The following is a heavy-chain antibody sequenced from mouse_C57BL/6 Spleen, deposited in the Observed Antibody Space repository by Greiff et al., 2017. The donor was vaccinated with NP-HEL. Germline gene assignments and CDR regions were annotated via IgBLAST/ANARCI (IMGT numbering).Heavy chain of an antibody. Sequence: EVNLVESGGDLVKPGGSLKLSCAASGFTFSSYGMSWVRQTPDKRLEWVATISSGGSYTYYPDSVKGRFTISRDNAKNTLYLQMSSLKSEDTAMYYCARLVTGTEYYFDYWGQGTTLTVSS. V-gene: IGHV5-6*01. CDR1: GFTFSSYG. D-gene: IGHD4-1*01. J-gene: IGHJ2*01. CDR3: ARLVTGTEYYFDY. CDR2: ISSGGSYT.